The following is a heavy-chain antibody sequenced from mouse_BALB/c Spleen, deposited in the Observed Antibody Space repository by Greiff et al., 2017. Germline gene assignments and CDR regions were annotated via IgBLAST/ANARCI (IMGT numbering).Heavy chain of an antibody. Sequence: QVQLQQSGAELVRPGTSVTLSCKASGYTFTDYEMHWVKQTPVHGLEWIGAIDPETGGTAYNQKFKGKATLTADKSSSTAYMELRSLTSEDSAVYYYTRWGGAYYFDDWGQGTTLTVSS. CDR1: GYTFTDYE. J-gene: IGHJ2*01. CDR2: IDPETGGT. CDR3: TRWGGAYYFDD. V-gene: IGHV1-15*01.